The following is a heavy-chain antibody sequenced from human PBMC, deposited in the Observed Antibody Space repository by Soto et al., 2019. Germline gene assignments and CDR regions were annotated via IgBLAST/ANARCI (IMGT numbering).Heavy chain of an antibody. D-gene: IGHD3-3*01. Sequence: EVQLVESGGGLVQPGGSLRLSCAASGFTFSSYEMNWVRQAPGKGLEWVSYISSSGSTIYYADSVKGRFTISRDNAKNSLYLQMNSLRAEDTAVYYCARATYDFWSGYNYYYYGMDVWGQGTTVTVSS. V-gene: IGHV3-48*03. CDR3: ARATYDFWSGYNYYYYGMDV. J-gene: IGHJ6*02. CDR1: GFTFSSYE. CDR2: ISSSGSTI.